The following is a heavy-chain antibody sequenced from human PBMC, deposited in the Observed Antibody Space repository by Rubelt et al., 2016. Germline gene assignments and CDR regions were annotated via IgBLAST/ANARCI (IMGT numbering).Heavy chain of an antibody. CDR2: IYHSGST. J-gene: IGHJ6*02. V-gene: IGHV4-39*07. D-gene: IGHD6-19*01. CDR3: ARCSAVGGTLDYNYGMDV. CDR1: GGSISSSSYY. Sequence: QLQLQESGPGLVKPSETLSLTCTVSGGSISSSSYYWGWIRQPPGKGLEWIGSIYHSGSTYYNPSLKSRVTISLDTSKNQFSLNLTSLTAADTAVYYCARCSAVGGTLDYNYGMDVWGQGTTVTVSS.